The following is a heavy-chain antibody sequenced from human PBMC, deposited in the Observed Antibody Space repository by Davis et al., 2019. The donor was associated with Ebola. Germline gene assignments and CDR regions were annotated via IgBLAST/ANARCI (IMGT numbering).Heavy chain of an antibody. D-gene: IGHD5-24*01. V-gene: IGHV3-33*01. CDR2: IWHDGTI. Sequence: GGSLRLSCAASGFSFRSFGMHWVRQAPGKGLEWVAVIWHDGTIYFADSLKGRFTISRDNSRNTLYLQMRSLRAEDTATYYCARNFRWDYWGQGTLVTVSA. J-gene: IGHJ4*02. CDR3: ARNFRWDY. CDR1: GFSFRSFG.